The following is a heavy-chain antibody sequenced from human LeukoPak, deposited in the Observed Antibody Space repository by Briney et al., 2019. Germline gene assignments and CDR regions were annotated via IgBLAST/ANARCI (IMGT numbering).Heavy chain of an antibody. CDR2: IYYSGST. CDR1: GGSISSYY. J-gene: IGHJ4*02. Sequence: TSETLSLTCTVSGGSISSYYWSWIRQPPGKGLEWIGYIYYSGSTNYNPSLKSRVTISVDTSKNQFSLKLSSVTAADTAVYYCSRHREMATQEVDYWGQGTVVTVSS. CDR3: SRHREMATQEVDY. D-gene: IGHD5-24*01. V-gene: IGHV4-59*08.